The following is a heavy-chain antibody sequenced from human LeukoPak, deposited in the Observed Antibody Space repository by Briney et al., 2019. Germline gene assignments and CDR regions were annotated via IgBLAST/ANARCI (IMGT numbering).Heavy chain of an antibody. CDR2: IYYSGST. D-gene: IGHD5-18*01. V-gene: IGHV4-59*01. CDR3: ARGRTATRFDY. CDR1: GGSISSYS. J-gene: IGHJ4*02. Sequence: SETLSLTCTVSGGSISSYSWSWIRQPPGKGLEWIGYIYYSGSTNYNPSLKSRVTISVDTSKNQFSLKLSSVTAADTAVYYCARGRTATRFDYWGQGTLVTVSS.